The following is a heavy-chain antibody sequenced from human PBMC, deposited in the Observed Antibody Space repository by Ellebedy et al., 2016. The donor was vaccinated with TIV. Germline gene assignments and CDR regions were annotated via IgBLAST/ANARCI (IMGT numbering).Heavy chain of an antibody. CDR2: IFIDGKT. CDR3: AKASGSSGNTNYYFYY. CDR1: GFTVSSKY. V-gene: IGHV3-66*01. Sequence: PGGSLRLSCVASGFTVSSKYMSWVRQAPGKGLEWVSVIFIDGKTHYIDSVKGRFTISRDISKNMVYLQMNSLRAEDTAVYYCAKASGSSGNTNYYFYYWGQGTLVTVSS. D-gene: IGHD3-22*01. J-gene: IGHJ4*02.